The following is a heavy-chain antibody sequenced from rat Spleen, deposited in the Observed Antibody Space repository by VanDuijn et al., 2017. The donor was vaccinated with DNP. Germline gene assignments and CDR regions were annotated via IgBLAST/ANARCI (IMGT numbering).Heavy chain of an antibody. CDR1: GFTFSDYY. J-gene: IGHJ2*01. Sequence: EVQLVESGGGLVRPGRSLKLSCAASGFTFSDYYMAWVRQAPTKGLEWVAYISYDGGITAYGDSVKGRFTISRDNAKNTLYLQMNSLRSEDTATYYCARGNYPGINTFDYWGQGVMVTVSS. V-gene: IGHV5-22*01. CDR3: ARGNYPGINTFDY. D-gene: IGHD1-4*01. CDR2: ISYDGGIT.